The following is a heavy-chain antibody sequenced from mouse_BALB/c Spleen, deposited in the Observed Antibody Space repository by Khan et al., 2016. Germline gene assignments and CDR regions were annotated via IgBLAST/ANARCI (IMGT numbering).Heavy chain of an antibody. J-gene: IGHJ2*01. D-gene: IGHD1-3*01. Sequence: QVQLKESGPGLVAPSQSLSITCTVSGFSLTSYGVHWVRQPPVKGLEWRGVIWAGGSTNYNSALMSRLSITKANFKCQVFLKMNSLQADETAMDYCARVEDIWGQGTTLTVSA. CDR3: ARVEDI. CDR1: GFSLTSYG. CDR2: IWAGGST. V-gene: IGHV2-9*02.